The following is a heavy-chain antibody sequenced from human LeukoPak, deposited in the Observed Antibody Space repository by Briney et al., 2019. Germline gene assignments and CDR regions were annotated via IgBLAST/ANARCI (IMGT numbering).Heavy chain of an antibody. CDR2: IYYSGST. V-gene: IGHV4-59*01. CDR1: GGSISSYY. D-gene: IGHD6-13*01. Sequence: SETLSLTCTVSGGSISSYYWSWIRQPPGKGLEWIGYIYYSGSTNYNPSLTSRGTISVDTSKNQYSLKLGSVTAADTAVYYCARVKAAAGLIDYWGQGTLVTVSS. J-gene: IGHJ4*02. CDR3: ARVKAAAGLIDY.